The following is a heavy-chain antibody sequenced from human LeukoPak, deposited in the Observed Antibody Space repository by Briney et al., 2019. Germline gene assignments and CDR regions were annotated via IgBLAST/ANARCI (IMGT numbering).Heavy chain of an antibody. CDR1: GGTFYSYA. Sequence: SVKVSCKASGGTFYSYAINWVRQAPGHGLVWMGGSVPMFGTINFAPKFQGRVTITADESTSTAYKELTSLKSEDTAVYYCARGTTVTTAVLVPNDVFDIWGQGTMVTVSS. CDR2: SVPMFGTI. J-gene: IGHJ3*02. V-gene: IGHV1-69*13. D-gene: IGHD4-17*01. CDR3: ARGTTVTTAVLVPNDVFDI.